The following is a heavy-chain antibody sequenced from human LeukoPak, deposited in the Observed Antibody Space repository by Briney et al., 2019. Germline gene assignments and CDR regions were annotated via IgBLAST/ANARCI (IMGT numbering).Heavy chain of an antibody. CDR2: IYPGDSDT. CDR3: ARHGSYSSSPNGMDV. Sequence: GESLNISCKGSGYSFTSYWIGWVRQMPGKGLDWMGIIYPGDSDTRYSPSFQGQDTISADKSISTAYLQWSSLKASDTAMYYCARHGSYSSSPNGMDVWGQGSTVTVSS. V-gene: IGHV5-51*01. CDR1: GYSFTSYW. J-gene: IGHJ6*01. D-gene: IGHD6-6*01.